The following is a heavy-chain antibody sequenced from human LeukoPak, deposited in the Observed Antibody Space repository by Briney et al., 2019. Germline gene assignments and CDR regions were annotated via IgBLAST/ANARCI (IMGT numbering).Heavy chain of an antibody. V-gene: IGHV1-69*08. CDR3: TRVNLRGSQYNWFDP. CDR1: GGTIKTHI. D-gene: IGHD1-26*01. Sequence: ASVKVSRKTSGGTIKTHIFSWVRQAPGQGLEWMGRITPIINSAKYAQKFRDRLTITADTSTGTAYMELSSLTSEDTALYYCTRVNLRGSQYNWFDPWGQGTLVIVSS. J-gene: IGHJ5*02. CDR2: ITPIINSA.